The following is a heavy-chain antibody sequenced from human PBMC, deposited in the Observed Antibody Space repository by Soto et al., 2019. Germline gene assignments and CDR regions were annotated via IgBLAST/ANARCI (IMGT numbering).Heavy chain of an antibody. CDR2: IYTGGTT. CDR1: GFTVSSNH. D-gene: IGHD2-15*01. CDR3: ARDSDHRYCCGGSCYSDY. Sequence: EVQLVESGGGLVQPGGSLRLSCAASGFTVSSNHMSWVRQAPGKGLECVSVIYTGGTTNYADSVKGRFTISRDNSKNRLYLQMNSLRAEDTAVYYCARDSDHRYCCGGSCYSDYWGQGILVTVSS. J-gene: IGHJ4*02. V-gene: IGHV3-66*01.